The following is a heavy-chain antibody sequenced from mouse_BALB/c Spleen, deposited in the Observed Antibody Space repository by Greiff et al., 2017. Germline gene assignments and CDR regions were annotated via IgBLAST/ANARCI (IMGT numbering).Heavy chain of an antibody. CDR1: GFNIKDTY. V-gene: IGHV14-3*02. CDR3: ARDYRYEGNAMDY. Sequence: VQLQQSGAELVKPGASVKLSCTASGFNIKDTYMHWVKQRPEQGLEWIGRIDPANGNTKYDPKFQGKATITADTSSNTAYLQLSSLTSEDTAVYYCARDYRYEGNAMDYWGQGTSVTVSA. D-gene: IGHD2-14*01. J-gene: IGHJ4*01. CDR2: IDPANGNT.